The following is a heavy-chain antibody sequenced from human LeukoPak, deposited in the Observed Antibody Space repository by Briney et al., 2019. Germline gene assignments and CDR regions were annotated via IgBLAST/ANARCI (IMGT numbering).Heavy chain of an antibody. CDR3: ARVPPTNLYYFDY. CDR1: GFTFSDYY. V-gene: IGHV3-11*06. Sequence: GGSLRLSCAASGFTFSDYYMSWIRQAPGKGLEWVSYISSSSSYTNYADSVKGRFTISRDNAKNSLYLQMNSLRAEDTAVYYCARVPPTNLYYFDYWGQGTLVTVPS. CDR2: ISSSSSYT. J-gene: IGHJ4*02.